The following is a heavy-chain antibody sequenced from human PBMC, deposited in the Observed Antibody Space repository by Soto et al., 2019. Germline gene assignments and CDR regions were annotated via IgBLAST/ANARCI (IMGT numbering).Heavy chain of an antibody. J-gene: IGHJ4*02. CDR1: GYTFTSYG. V-gene: IGHV1-18*04. D-gene: IGHD3-22*01. CDR3: ARDPLPHSGGYYYGY. Sequence: ASVKVSCKASGYTFTSYGISWVRQAPGQGLEWMGWISAYNGNTNHAQKLQGRVTMTTDTSTSTAFMELRSLRSDDTAVYYCARDPLPHSGGYYYGYWGQGTLVTVSS. CDR2: ISAYNGNT.